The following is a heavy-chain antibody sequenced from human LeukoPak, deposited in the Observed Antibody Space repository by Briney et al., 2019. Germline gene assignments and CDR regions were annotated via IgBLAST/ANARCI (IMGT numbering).Heavy chain of an antibody. CDR1: GFTVSSNY. V-gene: IGHV3-66*01. Sequence: GGSLRLSCAASGFTVSSNYMSWVRQAPGKGLECVSLIYSDDRGGSSYYADSVKGRFTISRDSSKNTLYLQMNSLRAEDTAVYYCARAVRDGYNSWYFDFWGRGTLVTVSS. D-gene: IGHD5-24*01. J-gene: IGHJ2*01. CDR3: ARAVRDGYNSWYFDF. CDR2: IYSDDRGGSS.